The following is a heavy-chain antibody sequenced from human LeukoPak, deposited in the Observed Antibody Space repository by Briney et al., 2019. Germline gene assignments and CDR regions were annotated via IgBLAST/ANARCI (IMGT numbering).Heavy chain of an antibody. V-gene: IGHV4-61*01. CDR3: ARAPPSSGWYTGPFAAFDI. CDR1: GGSVSSGSYY. J-gene: IGHJ3*02. D-gene: IGHD6-19*01. CDR2: IYYSGST. Sequence: PSETLSLTCTVSGGSVSSGSYYWSWIRQPPGKGLEWIGYIYYSGSTNYNPSLKSRVTISVDTSKNQFSLKLSSVTAADTAVYYCARAPPSSGWYTGPFAAFDIWGQGTMVTVSS.